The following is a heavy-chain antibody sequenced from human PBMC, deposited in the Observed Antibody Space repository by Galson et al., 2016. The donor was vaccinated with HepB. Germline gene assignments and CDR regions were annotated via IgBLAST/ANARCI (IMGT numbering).Heavy chain of an antibody. CDR1: GFTFSIYT. J-gene: IGHJ4*02. Sequence: SLRLSCAASGFTFSIYTMSWVRQAPGRGLEWLSAITAGGGTTYYADAAKGRFTIARDNSKNTLYLQMNSLTAEDTAVYYCARTWYYGSASTFDLWGQGTLVSVSS. V-gene: IGHV3-23*01. CDR2: ITAGGGTT. D-gene: IGHD3-10*01. CDR3: ARTWYYGSASTFDL.